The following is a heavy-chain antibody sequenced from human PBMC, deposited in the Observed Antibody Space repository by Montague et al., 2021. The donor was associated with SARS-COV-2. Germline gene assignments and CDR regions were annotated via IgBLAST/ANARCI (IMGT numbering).Heavy chain of an antibody. CDR1: GFSLNTSGMC. CDR2: IDWDEDQ. Sequence: PALVKPTQTLTLTCTFSGFSLNTSGMCVSWIRQPPGKALEWLALIDWDEDQYYSTSLKTRLTISKDTSKNQVVLTMTNMDPVDTATFYCARIWGATRGDAFEIWGQGTMVTVSS. D-gene: IGHD1-26*01. V-gene: IGHV2-70*01. J-gene: IGHJ3*02. CDR3: ARIWGATRGDAFEI.